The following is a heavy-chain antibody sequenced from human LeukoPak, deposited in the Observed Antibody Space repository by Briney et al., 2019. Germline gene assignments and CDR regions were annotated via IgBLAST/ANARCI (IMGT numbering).Heavy chain of an antibody. CDR3: ARVQVPAAILNWFDP. J-gene: IGHJ5*02. CDR1: GFTFSSYA. D-gene: IGHD2-2*02. V-gene: IGHV3-30-3*01. CDR2: ISYDGSNK. Sequence: PGRSLRLSCAASGFTFSSYAMHWVRQAPGKGLEWVAVISYDGSNKYYADSVRGRFTISRDNSKNTLYLQMNSLRAEDTAAYYCARVQVPAAILNWFDPWGQGTLVTVSS.